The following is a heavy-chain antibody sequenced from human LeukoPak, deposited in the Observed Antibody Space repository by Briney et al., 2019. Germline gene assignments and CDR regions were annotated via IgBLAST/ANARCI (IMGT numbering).Heavy chain of an antibody. V-gene: IGHV3-7*01. CDR2: IKQDGSEK. J-gene: IGHJ6*03. CDR3: AREKEGYCSRTSCYLDYYYYYMDV. CDR1: GFTFSRYW. D-gene: IGHD2-2*01. Sequence: GGSLRLSCAASGFTFSRYWMTWVRQAPGKGLEWVANIKQDGSEKYYVDSVKGRFTISRDNAKNSLYLQTNSLRAEDTAVYYCAREKEGYCSRTSCYLDYYYYYMDVWGKGTTVTISS.